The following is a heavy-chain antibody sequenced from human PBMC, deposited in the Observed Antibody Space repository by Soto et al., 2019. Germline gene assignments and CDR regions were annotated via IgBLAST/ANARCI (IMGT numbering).Heavy chain of an antibody. CDR3: ARGIAAAGTAPGWFDP. D-gene: IGHD6-13*01. CDR2: IYHSGST. J-gene: IGHJ5*02. Sequence: SETLSLTCAVSGYSISSGYYWGWIRQPPGKGLEWIGSIYHSGSTYYNPSLKSRVTISVDTSKNQFSLKLSSVTAADTAVYYCARGIAAAGTAPGWFDPWGQGTRVTVS. V-gene: IGHV4-38-2*01. CDR1: GYSISSGYY.